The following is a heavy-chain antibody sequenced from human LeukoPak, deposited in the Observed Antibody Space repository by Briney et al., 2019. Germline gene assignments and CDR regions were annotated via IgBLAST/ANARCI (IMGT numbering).Heavy chain of an antibody. CDR1: GFTFSSYW. J-gene: IGHJ4*02. D-gene: IGHD3-22*01. V-gene: IGHV3-74*01. CDR2: ISSDGSST. CDR3: ARDNYDSSGYYYNFDS. Sequence: GGALGISCAAPGFTFSSYWMHWVRQAPGVGLVWVSRISSDGSSTSFADSVKGRFTISRDNARNTLYLQMSSLRAEDTAVYYCARDNYDSSGYYYNFDSWGQGTLVTVSS.